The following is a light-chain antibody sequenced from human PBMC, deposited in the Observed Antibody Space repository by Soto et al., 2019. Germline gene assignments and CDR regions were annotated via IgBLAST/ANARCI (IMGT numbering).Light chain of an antibody. CDR1: SSNIGAGYD. CDR3: QSYDSSLSGVV. V-gene: IGLV1-40*01. J-gene: IGLJ2*01. Sequence: QAVVTQPPSVSGAPGQRVTISCTGSSSNIGAGYDVHWYQQLPGTAPKLLTYGNSNRPSGVPDRFSGSKSGTSASLAITGLQAEDEADYYCQSYDSSLSGVVFGGGTKLTVL. CDR2: GNS.